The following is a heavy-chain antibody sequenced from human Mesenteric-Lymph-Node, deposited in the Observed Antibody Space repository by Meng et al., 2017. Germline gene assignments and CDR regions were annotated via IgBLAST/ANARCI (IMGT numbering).Heavy chain of an antibody. CDR3: VGDTRRGGGWFDP. CDR2: IYHGVNI. D-gene: IGHD3-10*01. Sequence: QVQLQESGSGLVRPSQTLSLTCAVSGDSITSGDYSWTWIRQPPGKGLEWIGYIYHGVNIYYTPSLRSRVTISVDKSRNQFSLKLTSVSAADTAVYYCVGDTRRGGGWFDPWGQGTLVTVSS. V-gene: IGHV4-30-2*01. CDR1: GDSITSGDYS. J-gene: IGHJ5*02.